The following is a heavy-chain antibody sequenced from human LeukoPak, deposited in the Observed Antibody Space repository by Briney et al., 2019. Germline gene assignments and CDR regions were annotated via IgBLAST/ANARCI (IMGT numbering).Heavy chain of an antibody. D-gene: IGHD2-2*01. CDR1: GYTFTRHA. CDR3: ARDGYEYCSSTSCLDY. Sequence: GASVKVSCTPSGYTFTRHAINWVRQVPGQGFEWMGWISVDTGNPTYAQGFAGRFVFSLDTSVGTANLQNSSLKPEDTAVYYCARDGYEYCSSTSCLDYWGQGTLVTVSS. CDR2: ISVDTGNP. V-gene: IGHV7-4-1*02. J-gene: IGHJ4*02.